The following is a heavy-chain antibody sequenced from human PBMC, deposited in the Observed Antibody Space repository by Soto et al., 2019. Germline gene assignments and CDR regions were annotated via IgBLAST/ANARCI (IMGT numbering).Heavy chain of an antibody. CDR3: TSGVGHMVRSHSHYYYYGMDV. J-gene: IGHJ6*02. CDR2: IRSKANSHAT. V-gene: IGHV3-73*02. D-gene: IGHD3-10*01. CDR1: GFTFSGSA. Sequence: EVQLVESGGGLVQPGGSLKLSCAASGFTFSGSAMHWVRQASGKGLEWVGRIRSKANSHATAYAASVKGRFTISRDDSKNTAYLQMNSLKTEDTAVYYCTSGVGHMVRSHSHYYYYGMDVWGQGTTVTVSS.